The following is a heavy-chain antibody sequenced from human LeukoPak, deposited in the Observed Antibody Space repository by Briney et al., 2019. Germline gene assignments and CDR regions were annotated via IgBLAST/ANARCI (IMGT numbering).Heavy chain of an antibody. Sequence: GGPLRLSCAASGFIISNYSMSWDRQAPGKGLEWVSYISSGTGNKYYADSVKGRFTISRDNAKNSLYLQMNSLRDEDTAVYHCARFSGTITAFDIWGQGTLVTVSS. CDR2: ISSGTGNK. J-gene: IGHJ3*02. CDR3: ARFSGTITAFDI. CDR1: GFIISNYS. D-gene: IGHD3-10*01. V-gene: IGHV3-48*02.